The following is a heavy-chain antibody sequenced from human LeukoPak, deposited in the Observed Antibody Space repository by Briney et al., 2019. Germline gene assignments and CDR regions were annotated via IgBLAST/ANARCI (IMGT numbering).Heavy chain of an antibody. CDR1: SGSISSYY. V-gene: IGHV4-59*01. Sequence: SETLSLTCTVSSGSISSYYWSWIRQPPGKGLEWIGYIYYSGNTNYNPSLESRVTISVDTSKNQFSLKLSSVTAADTAVYYCAKAGVLVPAANRYNWFDPWGQGTLVSVSS. CDR3: AKAGVLVPAANRYNWFDP. J-gene: IGHJ5*02. D-gene: IGHD2-2*01. CDR2: IYYSGNT.